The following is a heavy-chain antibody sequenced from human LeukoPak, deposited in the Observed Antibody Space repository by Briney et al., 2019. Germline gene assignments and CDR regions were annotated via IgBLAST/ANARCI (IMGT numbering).Heavy chain of an antibody. CDR2: IYYSGST. Sequence: PSETLSLTCTVSGGSVSSSTYYWGWIRQPPGKGLEWIGRIYYSGSTYYNPSLKSRVTISVDTSMNQFSLKLSSVTAADTAVYYCARARRGYNYRGNWFDPWGQGTLVTVSS. CDR3: ARARRGYNYRGNWFDP. V-gene: IGHV4-39*01. D-gene: IGHD5-18*01. CDR1: GGSVSSSTYY. J-gene: IGHJ5*02.